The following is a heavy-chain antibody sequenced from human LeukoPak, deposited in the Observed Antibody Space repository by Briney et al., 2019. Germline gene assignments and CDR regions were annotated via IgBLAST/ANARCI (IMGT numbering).Heavy chain of an antibody. CDR1: GSTFSSYA. J-gene: IGHJ4*02. CDR3: AKDRRSSYYYDSSGYYFDY. CDR2: ISGSGGST. Sequence: GGSLRLSCAASGSTFSSYAMSWVRQAPGKGLEWVSAISGSGGSTYYADSVKGRFTISRDNSKNTLYLQMNSLRAEDTAVYYCAKDRRSSYYYDSSGYYFDYWGQGTLVTVSS. D-gene: IGHD3-22*01. V-gene: IGHV3-23*01.